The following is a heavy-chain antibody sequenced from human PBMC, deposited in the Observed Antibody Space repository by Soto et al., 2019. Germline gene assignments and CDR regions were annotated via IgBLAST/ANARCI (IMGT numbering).Heavy chain of an antibody. V-gene: IGHV3-21*01. Sequence: EVQLVESGGGLVKPGGSLRLSCAASGFTFSSYSMNWVRQAPGKGLEWVSSISSSSSYIYYADSVKGRFTISRDNAKNSLYLQMNSLRAEDTAVYYCARAKDGYNQFGYWGQGTLVTVSS. CDR3: ARAKDGYNQFGY. D-gene: IGHD5-12*01. CDR2: ISSSSSYI. CDR1: GFTFSSYS. J-gene: IGHJ4*02.